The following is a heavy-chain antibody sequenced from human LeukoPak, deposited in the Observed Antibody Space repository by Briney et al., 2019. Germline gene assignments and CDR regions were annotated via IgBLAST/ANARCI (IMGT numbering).Heavy chain of an antibody. CDR2: IYSGGST. CDR3: ARGGYYYDSSGHLGL. D-gene: IGHD3-22*01. V-gene: IGHV3-53*01. J-gene: IGHJ4*02. CDR1: GFTVSSNY. Sequence: PGGSLRLSCAASGFTVSSNYMSWVRQAPGKGLEWVSVIYSGGSTYYADSVKGRFTISRDNSKNTLYPQMNSLRAEDTAVYYCARGGYYYDSSGHLGLWGQGTLVTVSS.